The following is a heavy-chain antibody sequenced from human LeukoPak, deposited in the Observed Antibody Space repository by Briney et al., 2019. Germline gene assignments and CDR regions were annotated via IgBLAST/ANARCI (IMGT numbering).Heavy chain of an antibody. V-gene: IGHV3-30*03. D-gene: IGHD5-12*01. Sequence: SGGSLRLSCAASGVTFRSYGMHWVRQAPGKGLEWVALISSDGNDKLYGDSVKGLFTISRDDSKSTLYLQMNSLRVEDTAVYYCTTKVIRGNSGDDYDDWGQGTLVTVSS. CDR2: ISSDGNDK. CDR1: GVTFRSYG. J-gene: IGHJ4*02. CDR3: TTKVIRGNSGDDYDD.